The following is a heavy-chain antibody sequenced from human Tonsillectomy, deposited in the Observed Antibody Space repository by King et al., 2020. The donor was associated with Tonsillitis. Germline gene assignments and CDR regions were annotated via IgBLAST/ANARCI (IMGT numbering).Heavy chain of an antibody. CDR2: ISAHNGDT. J-gene: IGHJ4*02. V-gene: IGHV1-18*01. D-gene: IGHD3-16*02. CDR1: GYSFTSYA. Sequence: QLVQSGTEVKKPGASVKVSCKTSGYSFTSYAISWVRQAPGQGLEWMGWISAHNGDTNYAQRVQGRVTLTTDSSTRTAYLELRSLRSDDTAVYYCARDPPDVWGSFRSLDYWGQGTLVTVSS. CDR3: ARDPPDVWGSFRSLDY.